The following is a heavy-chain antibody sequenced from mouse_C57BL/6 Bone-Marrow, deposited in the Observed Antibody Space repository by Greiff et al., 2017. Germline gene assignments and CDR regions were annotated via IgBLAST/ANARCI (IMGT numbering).Heavy chain of an antibody. V-gene: IGHV1-81*01. J-gene: IGHJ2*01. Sequence: QVHVKQSGAELARPGASVKLSCKASGYTFTSYGISWVKQRTGQGLEWIGEIYPRSGNTYYNEKFKGKATLTADKSSSTAYMELRSLTSEDSAVYFCARGAYYGYDPYYFDYWGQGTTLTVSS. D-gene: IGHD2-2*01. CDR2: IYPRSGNT. CDR1: GYTFTSYG. CDR3: ARGAYYGYDPYYFDY.